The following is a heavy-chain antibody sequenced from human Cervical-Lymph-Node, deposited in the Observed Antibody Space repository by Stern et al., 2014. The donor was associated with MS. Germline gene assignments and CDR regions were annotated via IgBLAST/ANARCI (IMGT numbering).Heavy chain of an antibody. CDR3: ARGGSAYYYGMDV. J-gene: IGHJ6*02. V-gene: IGHV3-11*01. Sequence: AQLVESGGGLVKPGESLRLSCAASGFTFTDHYMSWVRQAPGKGLEWVSYISRSGDTIYYADSVKGRFTISRDIVKNSLYLQMNSLRAEDAALYYCARGGSAYYYGMDVWGQGTAVTVSS. CDR2: ISRSGDTI. CDR1: GFTFTDHY.